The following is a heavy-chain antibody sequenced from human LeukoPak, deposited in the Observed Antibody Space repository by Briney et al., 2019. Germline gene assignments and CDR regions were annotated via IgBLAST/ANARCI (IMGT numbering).Heavy chain of an antibody. CDR1: GITFSSYW. J-gene: IGHJ4*02. CDR2: IKQDGSEK. V-gene: IGHV3-7*01. Sequence: GGSLRLSCAASGITFSSYWMCLVRQAPGKGLEWVANIKQDGSEKYYVDSVKGRFSISRDTVKKSLYLHMNSMRAEDTAVYYCASGIVGATRWGQGTLVTVSS. D-gene: IGHD1-26*01. CDR3: ASGIVGATR.